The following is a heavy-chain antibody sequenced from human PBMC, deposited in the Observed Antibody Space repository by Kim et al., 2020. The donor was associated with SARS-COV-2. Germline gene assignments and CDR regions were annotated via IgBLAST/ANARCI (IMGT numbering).Heavy chain of an antibody. V-gene: IGHV3-23*01. D-gene: IGHD3-9*01. CDR2: ISGSGGST. J-gene: IGHJ6*02. CDR1: GFTFSSYA. CDR3: AWGFDWSGYYFYGLDV. Sequence: GGSLRLSCAASGFTFSSYAMSWVRQAPGKGLEWVSAISGSGGSTYYADSVKGRFTISRDNSKNTLYLQMNSLRAEDTAVYYCAWGFDWSGYYFYGLDVWGQGTTVTVSS.